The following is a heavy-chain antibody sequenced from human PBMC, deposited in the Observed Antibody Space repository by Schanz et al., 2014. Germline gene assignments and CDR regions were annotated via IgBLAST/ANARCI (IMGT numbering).Heavy chain of an antibody. V-gene: IGHV1-18*01. CDR3: ARDRRVFDRDDLYYFDS. D-gene: IGHD3-16*02. CDR1: GYTFTSYG. Sequence: QIQLVQSGPEVKKPGATVKVSCKASGYTFTSYGISWVRQAPGQGLEWMGWISAYNHNKEYDQKFQGRVTMTTDTSTSTAYMALTDLRSDDTAVYYCARDRRVFDRDDLYYFDSWGQGTLVTVSS. CDR2: ISAYNHNK. J-gene: IGHJ4*02.